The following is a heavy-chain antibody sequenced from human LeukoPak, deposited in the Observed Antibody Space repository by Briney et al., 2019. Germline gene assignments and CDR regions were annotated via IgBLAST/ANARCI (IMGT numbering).Heavy chain of an antibody. D-gene: IGHD3-3*01. CDR2: INHSGST. CDR3: AGDYDFWSGSDV. J-gene: IGHJ6*04. V-gene: IGHV4-34*01. Sequence: SETLSLTCAVYGGSFSGYYWSWIRQPPGKGLEWIGEINHSGSTNYNPSLKSRVTISVDTSKNQFSLKLSSVTAADTAVYYCAGDYDFWSGSDVWGKGTTVTVSS. CDR1: GGSFSGYY.